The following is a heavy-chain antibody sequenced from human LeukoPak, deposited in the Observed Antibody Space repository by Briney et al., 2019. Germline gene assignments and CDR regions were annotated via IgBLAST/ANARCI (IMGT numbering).Heavy chain of an antibody. J-gene: IGHJ2*01. CDR3: ARKSPQETTVGPYWYLGL. Sequence: ASVKVSCKASGYTFTSYGISWVRQAPGQGLEWMGWISAYNGNTNYAQRVQGRVTMTTDTSASTAYMELRSLRSDDTAVYYCARKSPQETTVGPYWYLGLWGRGALVTVSS. CDR2: ISAYNGNT. CDR1: GYTFTSYG. D-gene: IGHD4-23*01. V-gene: IGHV1-18*01.